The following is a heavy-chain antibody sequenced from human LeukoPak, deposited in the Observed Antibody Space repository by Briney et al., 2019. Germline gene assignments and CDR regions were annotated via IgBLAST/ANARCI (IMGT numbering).Heavy chain of an antibody. J-gene: IGHJ6*04. CDR3: AELGITMIGGV. V-gene: IGHV3-23*01. Sequence: GGSLRLSCAASGFTFTHYGMNWVRQAPGKGLEWVSGIISSGATTYYTDSVKGRFTISRDNSKNTVYLQMNSLRAEDTAVYYCAELGITMIGGVWGKGTTVTISS. CDR2: IISSGATT. CDR1: GFTFTHYG. D-gene: IGHD3-10*02.